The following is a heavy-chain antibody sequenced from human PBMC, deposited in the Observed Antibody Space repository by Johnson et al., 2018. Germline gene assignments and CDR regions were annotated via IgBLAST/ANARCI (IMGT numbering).Heavy chain of an antibody. Sequence: VQLVESGGGLVQPGGSLRLSCAASGFTFSDHYMDWVRQAPGKGLEWVSTISSNNDFTYYADSVKGRFTISRDNSKNTLYLQMNSLRAEETAVYYCAKEGVMEWEYYGPFQYWGPGTLVTVSS. V-gene: IGHV3-11*06. CDR2: ISSNNDFT. D-gene: IGHD1-26*01. J-gene: IGHJ1*01. CDR3: AKEGVMEWEYYGPFQY. CDR1: GFTFSDHY.